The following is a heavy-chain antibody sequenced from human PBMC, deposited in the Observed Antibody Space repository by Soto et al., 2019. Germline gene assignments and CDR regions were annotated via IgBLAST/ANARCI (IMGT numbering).Heavy chain of an antibody. D-gene: IGHD6-13*01. CDR1: GDSVSSNSAA. CDR3: ARESLDSSSWYWYFDY. J-gene: IGHJ4*02. CDR2: TYYRSKWYN. V-gene: IGHV6-1*01. Sequence: SQTLSLPCAISGDSVSSNSAAWNWIRQSKSRGLEWLGRTYYRSKWYNDYAVSVKSRITINPDTSKNQFSLQLNSVTPEDTAVYYCARESLDSSSWYWYFDYWGQGTLVTVSS.